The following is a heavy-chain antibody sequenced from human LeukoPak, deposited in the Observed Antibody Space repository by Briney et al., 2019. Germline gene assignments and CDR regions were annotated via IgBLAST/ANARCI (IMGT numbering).Heavy chain of an antibody. CDR3: ARDNSVGDNAWWFDP. V-gene: IGHV1-46*01. Sequence: ASVKVSCKASGYTFTSYYMHWVRQAPGQGLEWMGLINPTGGSTGYAQKFQGRVTMTRDMSTSTDYMELSSLRSEDTAIYYCARDNSVGDNAWWFDPWGQGTMVTVSS. D-gene: IGHD1-26*01. J-gene: IGHJ5*02. CDR2: INPTGGST. CDR1: GYTFTSYY.